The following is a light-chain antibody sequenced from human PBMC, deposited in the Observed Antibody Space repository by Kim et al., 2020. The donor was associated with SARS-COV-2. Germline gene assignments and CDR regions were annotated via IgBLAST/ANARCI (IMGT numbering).Light chain of an antibody. Sequence: QSALTQPPSASGSPGHSVTISCTGSSSDVGDYDYVSWYQHHSGKAPKLLIYEVNKRPSGVPDRFSGSKSGNMASLTVSGLQAEDEADYYCSSYAGNNVLFGGGTQLTVL. V-gene: IGLV2-8*01. J-gene: IGLJ2*01. CDR1: SSDVGDYDY. CDR3: SSYAGNNVL. CDR2: EVN.